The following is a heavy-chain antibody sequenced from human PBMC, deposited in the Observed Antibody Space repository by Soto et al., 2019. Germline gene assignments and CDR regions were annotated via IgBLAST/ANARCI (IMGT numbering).Heavy chain of an antibody. J-gene: IGHJ4*02. CDR1: GFSLSTSGAG. D-gene: IGHD1-26*01. CDR2: ISWKDEK. Sequence: QITLKEFGPTLVKPTQTLTVTCTFSGFSLSTSGAGVGWIRQSPGKAPEWLALISWKDEKRYNPGLKSRLTITKDTSKNQVVLTMTDLDPVDTATYFCAHRYGGNYYRWYFDSWGQGTLVTVS. CDR3: AHRYGGNYYRWYFDS. V-gene: IGHV2-5*01.